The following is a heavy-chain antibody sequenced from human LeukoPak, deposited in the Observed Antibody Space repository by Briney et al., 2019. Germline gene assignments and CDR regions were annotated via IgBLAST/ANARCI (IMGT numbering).Heavy chain of an antibody. Sequence: GGSLRLSCAASGFTFSSYSMNWVRQAPGKGLEWVSSISSSSSYIYYADSVKGRFTISRDNAKNSLYLQMNSLRAEDTAVYYCARVRYYDSSGYYQNLYYYYGMDVWGQGTTVTVSS. CDR1: GFTFSSYS. D-gene: IGHD3-22*01. CDR3: ARVRYYDSSGYYQNLYYYYGMDV. V-gene: IGHV3-21*01. CDR2: ISSSSSYI. J-gene: IGHJ6*02.